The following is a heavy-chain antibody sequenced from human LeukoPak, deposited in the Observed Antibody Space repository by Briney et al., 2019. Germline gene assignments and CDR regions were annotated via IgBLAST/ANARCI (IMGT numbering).Heavy chain of an antibody. Sequence: GGSLRLSCAASGFTFSSYAMSWVRQAPGKGLEWVSAISGSGGSTYYADSVKGRFTISRDNAKNSLYLQMNSLRAEDTAVYYCARGELGYCSGGSCSSFDPWGQGTLVTVSS. D-gene: IGHD2-15*01. CDR3: ARGELGYCSGGSCSSFDP. J-gene: IGHJ5*02. CDR1: GFTFSSYA. V-gene: IGHV3-23*01. CDR2: ISGSGGST.